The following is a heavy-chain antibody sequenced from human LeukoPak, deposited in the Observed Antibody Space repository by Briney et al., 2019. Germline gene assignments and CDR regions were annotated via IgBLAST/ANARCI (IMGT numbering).Heavy chain of an antibody. Sequence: ASVKVSCKASGGTFSSYAISWVRQAPGQGLEWMGWISAYNGYTNYAQKLQGRVTMTTDTSTSTAYMELRSLRSDDTAVYYCARDVIVVVPAAIPPDYYYYGMDVWGQGTTVTVSS. CDR2: ISAYNGYT. J-gene: IGHJ6*02. V-gene: IGHV1-18*01. D-gene: IGHD2-2*01. CDR3: ARDVIVVVPAAIPPDYYYYGMDV. CDR1: GGTFSSYA.